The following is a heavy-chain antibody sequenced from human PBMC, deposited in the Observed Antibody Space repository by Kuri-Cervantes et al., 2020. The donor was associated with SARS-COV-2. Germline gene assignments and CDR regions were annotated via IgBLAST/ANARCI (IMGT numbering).Heavy chain of an antibody. Sequence: GSLRLSCAASGFIFSNYAMHWVRQAPGKGLEWVAIISYDGTNQYYADSVLGRFTVSRDNSKNTLYLQMNSLRAEDTAVYFCAKTGSNFRYYYYMDVWGKGTTVTVSS. CDR2: ISYDGTNQ. CDR1: GFIFSNYA. V-gene: IGHV3-30*04. CDR3: AKTGSNFRYYYYMDV. J-gene: IGHJ6*03. D-gene: IGHD1-1*01.